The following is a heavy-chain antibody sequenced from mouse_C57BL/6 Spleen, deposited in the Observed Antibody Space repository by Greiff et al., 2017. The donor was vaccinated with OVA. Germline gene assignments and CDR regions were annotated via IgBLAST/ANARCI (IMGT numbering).Heavy chain of an antibody. Sequence: QVHVKQPGAELVKPGASVKMSCKASGYTFTSYWITWVKQRPGQGLEWIGDIYPGSGSTNYNEKFKSKATLTVDTSSSTAYMQLSSLTSEDSAVYDCARETAQAGAMDYWGQGTSVTVSS. D-gene: IGHD3-2*02. V-gene: IGHV1-55*01. CDR1: GYTFTSYW. CDR3: ARETAQAGAMDY. CDR2: IYPGSGST. J-gene: IGHJ4*01.